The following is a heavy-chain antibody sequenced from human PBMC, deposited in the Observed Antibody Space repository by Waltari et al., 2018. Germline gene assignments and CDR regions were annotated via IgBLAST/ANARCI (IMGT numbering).Heavy chain of an antibody. CDR2: IYYSGST. CDR3: ARESSGWEDY. CDR1: GGSISSSSYY. V-gene: IGHV4-39*07. D-gene: IGHD6-19*01. Sequence: QLQLQESGPGLVKPSETLSLTCTVSGGSISSSSYYWGWIRQPPGKGLEWIGSIYYSGSTYYNPSRKSRVTISVDTSKNQFSLKLSSVTAADTAVYYCARESSGWEDYWGQGTLVTVSS. J-gene: IGHJ4*02.